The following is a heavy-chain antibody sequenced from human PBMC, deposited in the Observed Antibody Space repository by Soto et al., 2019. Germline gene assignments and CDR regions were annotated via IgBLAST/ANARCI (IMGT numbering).Heavy chain of an antibody. J-gene: IGHJ3*02. CDR2: ISAYNDNT. CDR1: GYTFSSYA. D-gene: IGHD2-15*01. CDR3: ARGTGGNWAAFDI. V-gene: IGHV1-18*01. Sequence: QVQLVQSGAEVKKPGASVKVSCQPSGYTFSSYAISCVRQAPGQGLEWMGWISAYNDNTNYVQKLQCRVTMTTDTSTSTAYMELRSLRSDDTAVYYCARGTGGNWAAFDIWGQGTMVTVSS.